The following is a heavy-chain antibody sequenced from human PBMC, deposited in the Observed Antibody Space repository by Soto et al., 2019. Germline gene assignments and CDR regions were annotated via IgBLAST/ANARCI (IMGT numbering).Heavy chain of an antibody. V-gene: IGHV3-11*05. D-gene: IGHD2-2*02. Sequence: GGSLRLSCAASGFTFSDYYMSWIRQAPGKGLEWVSYISGSGSYTNYADSVKGRFTISRDNAKTSLYLQMNSLRAEDTAVYYCARGSGYCDSSSCYTLDYWGQGTLVTVSS. CDR1: GFTFSDYY. CDR2: ISGSGSYT. J-gene: IGHJ4*02. CDR3: ARGSGYCDSSSCYTLDY.